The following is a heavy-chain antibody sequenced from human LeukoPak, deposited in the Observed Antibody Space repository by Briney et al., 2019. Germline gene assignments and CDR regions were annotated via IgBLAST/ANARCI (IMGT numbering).Heavy chain of an antibody. D-gene: IGHD2-15*01. J-gene: IGHJ4*02. V-gene: IGHV3-7*01. Sequence: GGSLRLSCAASGFTFSIYWMSWVRQAPGKGLEWVANINQDGSEKNYVDSVKGRFTISRDNAKNSLSLQMNSLRAEDTAFYYCAREGVVVGRDFDYWGQGTLVTVSS. CDR2: INQDGSEK. CDR1: GFTFSIYW. CDR3: AREGVVVGRDFDY.